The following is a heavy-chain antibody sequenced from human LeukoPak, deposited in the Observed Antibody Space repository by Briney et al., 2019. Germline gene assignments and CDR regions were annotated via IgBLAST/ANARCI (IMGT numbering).Heavy chain of an antibody. CDR2: IYYSGST. V-gene: IGHV4-39*07. Sequence: SETLSLTCTVSGGSISSSSYYWGWIRQPPGKGLEWIGSIYYSGSTYYNPSLKSRVTISVDTSKNQFSLKLSSVTAADTAVYYCARDQVGATFYFDYWGQGTLVTVSS. CDR3: ARDQVGATFYFDY. J-gene: IGHJ4*02. CDR1: GGSISSSSYY. D-gene: IGHD1-26*01.